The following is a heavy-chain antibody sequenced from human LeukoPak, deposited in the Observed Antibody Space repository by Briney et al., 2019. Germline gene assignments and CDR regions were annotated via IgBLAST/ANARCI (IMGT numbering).Heavy chain of an antibody. D-gene: IGHD3-10*01. CDR2: IYYSGST. CDR3: ANMDYYYYYMDV. CDR1: GGSISSYY. Sequence: SETLSLTCTVSGGSISSYYWSWIRQPPGKGLEWIGYIYYSGSTNYNPSLKSRVTISVDTSMNQFSLKLRSVTAADTAVYYCANMDYYYYYMDVWGKGTTVTVSS. J-gene: IGHJ6*03. V-gene: IGHV4-59*12.